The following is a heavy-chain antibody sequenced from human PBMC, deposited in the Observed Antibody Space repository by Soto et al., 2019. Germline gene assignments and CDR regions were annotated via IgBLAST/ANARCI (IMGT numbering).Heavy chain of an antibody. D-gene: IGHD2-15*01. CDR3: ARASWGYCSGGSCYWPYGMDV. CDR1: GYTFTGYY. V-gene: IGHV1-2*04. Sequence: QVQLVQSGAEVKKPGASVKVSCKASGYTFTGYYMHWVRQAPGQGLEWMGWINPNSGGTNYAQKFQGWVTMTRDTSISTASMELSRLRSDDTAVYYCARASWGYCSGGSCYWPYGMDVWGQGTTVTVSS. CDR2: INPNSGGT. J-gene: IGHJ6*02.